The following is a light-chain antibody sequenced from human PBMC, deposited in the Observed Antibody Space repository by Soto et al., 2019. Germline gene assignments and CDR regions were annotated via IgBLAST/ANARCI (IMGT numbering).Light chain of an antibody. Sequence: QSVLTQPPSASGSPGQSVTISCTGNSRDIGNNNYVSWYQQHPGKAPKLMIYEVTKRPSGVPDRFSGSKSGNTASLTVSGLQAEDEADYYCCSYAGSRIFGPGTKVPVL. J-gene: IGLJ1*01. CDR2: EVT. CDR3: CSYAGSRI. V-gene: IGLV2-8*01. CDR1: SRDIGNNNY.